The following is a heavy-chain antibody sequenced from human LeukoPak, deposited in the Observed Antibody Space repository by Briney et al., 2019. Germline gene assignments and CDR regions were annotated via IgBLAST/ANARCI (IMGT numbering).Heavy chain of an antibody. V-gene: IGHV3-23*01. CDR3: AKDRLSDYGAPTDAFDI. CDR2: ISGSGGGT. D-gene: IGHD4-17*01. Sequence: GGSLRLSCAASGFTFSSYAMSGVRQAPGKGREGVSAISGSGGGTYYADSVKGRFTISRDNSKNTLWLQINSLRAEDTAVYYCAKDRLSDYGAPTDAFDIWGQGTMVTVSS. J-gene: IGHJ3*02. CDR1: GFTFSSYA.